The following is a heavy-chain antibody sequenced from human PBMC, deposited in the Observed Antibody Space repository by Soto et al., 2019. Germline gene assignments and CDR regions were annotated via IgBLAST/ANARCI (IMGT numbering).Heavy chain of an antibody. Sequence: QVQLVQSGAEVKKPGASVKVSCKASGDTFTDYYIHWVRQAPGQGLEWMGTVNPSGGHTTYAQHFLGRVNLSRDTYTSTLYMELTSLTSEDTAVYYWARGGHVVVVTAALDYWGQGTLVTVSS. V-gene: IGHV1-46*01. CDR1: GDTFTDYY. CDR3: ARGGHVVVVTAALDY. CDR2: VNPSGGHT. J-gene: IGHJ4*02. D-gene: IGHD2-21*02.